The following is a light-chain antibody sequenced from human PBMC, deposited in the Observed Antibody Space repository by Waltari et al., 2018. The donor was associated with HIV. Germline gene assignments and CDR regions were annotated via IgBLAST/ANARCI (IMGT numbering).Light chain of an antibody. CDR2: GNT. CDR1: SSNIGAGYD. V-gene: IGLV1-40*01. J-gene: IGLJ2*01. CDR3: QSYDSSLSGFVV. Sequence: QSVLPQPPSVSGAPGQRVTIPCTGSSSNIGAGYDVHWYQQLPGTAPKVLIYGNTNRPSGVPDRFSGSKSGTSASLAITGLQAEDEADYYCQSYDSSLSGFVVFGGGTKVTVL.